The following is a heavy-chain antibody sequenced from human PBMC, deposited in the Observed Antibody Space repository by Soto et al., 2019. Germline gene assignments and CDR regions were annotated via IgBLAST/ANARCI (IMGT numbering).Heavy chain of an antibody. CDR3: ARTYYYDSSGLDY. D-gene: IGHD3-22*01. CDR1: GGSISSGDYY. CDR2: IYYSGST. Sequence: PSETLSLTCTVSGGSISSGDYYWSWIRQPPGKGLEWIGYIYYSGSTYYNPSLKSRVTISVDTSKNQFSLKLSSVTAADTAVYYCARTYYYDSSGLDYWGQGTLVTSPQ. J-gene: IGHJ4*02. V-gene: IGHV4-30-4*01.